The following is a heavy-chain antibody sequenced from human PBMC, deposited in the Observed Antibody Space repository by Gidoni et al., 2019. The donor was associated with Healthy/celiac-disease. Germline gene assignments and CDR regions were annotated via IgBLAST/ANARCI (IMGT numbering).Heavy chain of an antibody. CDR3: AKDETGQDYWYFDL. J-gene: IGHJ2*01. D-gene: IGHD7-27*01. V-gene: IGHV3-9*01. CDR1: GFTFDDYA. CDR2: ISWNSGSI. Sequence: EVQLVESGGGLVQPGRSLRLSCAASGFTFDDYAMHWVRQAPGKGLEWVSGISWNSGSIGYADSVKGRFTISRDNAKNSLYLQMNSLRAEDTALYYCAKDETGQDYWYFDLWGRGTLVTVSS.